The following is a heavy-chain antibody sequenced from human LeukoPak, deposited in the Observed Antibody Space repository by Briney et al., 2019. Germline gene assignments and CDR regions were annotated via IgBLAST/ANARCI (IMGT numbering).Heavy chain of an antibody. CDR2: ISGSGDST. CDR1: GFTFSSYA. CDR3: ARSRGSYWVPEFDY. D-gene: IGHD1-26*01. J-gene: IGHJ4*02. Sequence: GGSLRLSCAASGFTFSSYAMSWVRQAPGKGLEWVSDISGSGDSTYYADSVKGRFTISRDNSKNTLYLQMNSLRAEDPAVYYCARSRGSYWVPEFDYWGQGTLVTVSS. V-gene: IGHV3-23*01.